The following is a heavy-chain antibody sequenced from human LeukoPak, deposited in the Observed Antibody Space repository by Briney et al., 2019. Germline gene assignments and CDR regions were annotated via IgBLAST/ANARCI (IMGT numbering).Heavy chain of an antibody. CDR2: INYSGRS. V-gene: IGHV4-59*08. Sequence: SETLSLTCIVSGNSITSDFWSWIRQSPGKGLEWIGYINYSGRSEYDPSLKSRVTISVDRSRKRVSLKVRSVTAADTAVYYRARLDCLSDECYNYWAVGALVTVSS. CDR1: GNSITSDF. D-gene: IGHD2-21*01. J-gene: IGHJ4*02. CDR3: ARLDCLSDECYNY.